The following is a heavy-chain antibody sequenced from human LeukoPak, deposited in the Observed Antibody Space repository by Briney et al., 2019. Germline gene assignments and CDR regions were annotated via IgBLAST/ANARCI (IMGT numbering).Heavy chain of an antibody. CDR2: IHDGDAT. V-gene: IGHV3-53*01. Sequence: GGSLRLSCAVSGFTVGSKYMSWVRQGPGKGLEWLSVIHDGDATIYPDSVKARIPISRDHSKNTLYLQMNSLRVEDTAVYYCARLATSTGSYVDYWGRGTLVTVSS. D-gene: IGHD3-16*01. CDR3: ARLATSTGSYVDY. CDR1: GFTVGSKY. J-gene: IGHJ4*02.